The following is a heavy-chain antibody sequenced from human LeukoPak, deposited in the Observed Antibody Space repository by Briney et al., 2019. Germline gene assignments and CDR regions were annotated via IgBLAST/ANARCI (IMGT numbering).Heavy chain of an antibody. J-gene: IGHJ4*02. D-gene: IGHD4-17*01. V-gene: IGHV3-11*06. CDR3: ARVTLYGESALDY. CDR1: GFTFSDHY. CDR2: ISGSSHYT. Sequence: GGSLRLSCAASGFTFSDHYMSWIRQAPGKGLEWVSYISGSSHYTNTADSVKGRFTISRDSAKNSLYLQMNSLRTEDTAVYYCARVTLYGESALDYWGQGTLVTVSS.